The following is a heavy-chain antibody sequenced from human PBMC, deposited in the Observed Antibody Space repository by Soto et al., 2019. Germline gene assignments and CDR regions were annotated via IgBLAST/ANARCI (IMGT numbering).Heavy chain of an antibody. D-gene: IGHD2-2*01. V-gene: IGHV4-39*07. J-gene: IGHJ4*02. CDR3: ARDRDYAFDY. CDR1: GGSISSSTYY. Sequence: SETLSLTCTVSGGSISSSTYYWGWIRQPPGKGLEWIGSIYDSGSTNYNPSLKSRVTISVDTSKNQFSLKLSSMTAADTAVYYCARDRDYAFDYWGQGTLVTVS. CDR2: IYDSGST.